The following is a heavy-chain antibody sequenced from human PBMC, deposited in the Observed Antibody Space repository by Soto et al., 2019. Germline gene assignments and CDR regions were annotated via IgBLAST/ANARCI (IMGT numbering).Heavy chain of an antibody. CDR1: GFTFSNAW. D-gene: IGHD3-3*01. J-gene: IGHJ3*02. Sequence: GGSLRLSCAASGFTFSNAWMSWVRQAPGKGLEWVGRIKSKTDGGTTDYAAPVKGRFTISRDDSKNTLYLQMNSLKTEDTAVYYCTTEPENYFWSGYYSPKSPFDAFDIWGQGTMVTVSS. CDR3: TTEPENYFWSGYYSPKSPFDAFDI. V-gene: IGHV3-15*01. CDR2: IKSKTDGGTT.